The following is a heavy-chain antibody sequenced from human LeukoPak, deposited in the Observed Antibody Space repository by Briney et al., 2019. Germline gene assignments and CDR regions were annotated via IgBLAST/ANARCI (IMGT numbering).Heavy chain of an antibody. J-gene: IGHJ4*02. CDR3: ARGLRAPSYYYDSSGYYGGGY. D-gene: IGHD3-22*01. CDR2: INHSGST. V-gene: IGHV4-34*01. CDR1: DGSFSGYY. Sequence: SETLSLTCAVYDGSFSGYYWSWIRQPPGKGLEWIGEINHSGSTNYNPSLKSRVTISVDTSKNQFSLKLSSVTAADTAVYYCARGLRAPSYYYDSSGYYGGGYWGQGTLVTVSS.